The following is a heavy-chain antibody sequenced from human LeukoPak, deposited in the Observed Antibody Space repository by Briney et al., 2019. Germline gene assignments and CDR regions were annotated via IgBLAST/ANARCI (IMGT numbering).Heavy chain of an antibody. Sequence: GGSLRLSCAASGFTFSSYAMSWVRQSPGKGLEWVSAISGGGGSTYYADSVKGRFTISRDISKNTLYLQMNSLRAEDTALYYCAKDMGYGGNYDPFDYWGQGTLVTVSS. CDR1: GFTFSSYA. CDR2: ISGGGGST. V-gene: IGHV3-23*01. D-gene: IGHD4-23*01. J-gene: IGHJ4*02. CDR3: AKDMGYGGNYDPFDY.